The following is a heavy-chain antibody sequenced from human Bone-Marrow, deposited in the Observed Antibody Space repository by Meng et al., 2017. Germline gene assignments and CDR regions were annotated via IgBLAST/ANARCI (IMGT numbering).Heavy chain of an antibody. Sequence: VQVVEAGGGPVKPGGSLRISCASSGFTFSDYSMSWIRQAPGKGLEWISYISSSGNTIYYADSVKGRFTISRDNAKNSLYLQMNGLRAEDTAVYYCAGDFDYWGQGTLVTVSS. CDR3: AGDFDY. V-gene: IGHV3-11*04. CDR1: GFTFSDYS. J-gene: IGHJ4*02. CDR2: ISSSGNTI.